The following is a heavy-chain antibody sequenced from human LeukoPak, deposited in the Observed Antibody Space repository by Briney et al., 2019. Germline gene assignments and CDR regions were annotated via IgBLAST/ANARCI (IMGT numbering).Heavy chain of an antibody. CDR2: IRYDGSNK. CDR3: AKNGDRGAYCTGGTCYPYFYYYMDV. D-gene: IGHD2-15*01. V-gene: IGHV3-30*02. J-gene: IGHJ6*03. CDR1: GFIFSSYG. Sequence: GGSLRLSCAASGFIFSSYGMHWVRQAPGKGLEWVAFIRYDGSNKYYADSVKGRFTISRENAKNSLYLQMNSLRAEDTAIYYCAKNGDRGAYCTGGTCYPYFYYYMDVWGKGTTVTI.